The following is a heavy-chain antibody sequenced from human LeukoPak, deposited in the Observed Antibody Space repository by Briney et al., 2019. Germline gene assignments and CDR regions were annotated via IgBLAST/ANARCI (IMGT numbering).Heavy chain of an antibody. J-gene: IGHJ4*02. Sequence: SGGSLRLSCAASRFTFSSYSMNWVRQAPGKGLEWVSSISSSSTYIYYPDSVRGRFAISRDNAKNSLYLQMNSLRAEDTAVYYCARGDTDFDYWGQGTLVTVSS. V-gene: IGHV3-21*01. D-gene: IGHD2-21*02. CDR2: ISSSSTYI. CDR3: ARGDTDFDY. CDR1: RFTFSSYS.